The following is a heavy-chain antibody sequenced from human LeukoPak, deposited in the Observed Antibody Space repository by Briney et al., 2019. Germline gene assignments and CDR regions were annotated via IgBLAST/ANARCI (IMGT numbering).Heavy chain of an antibody. CDR3: ARVAYYYGSGSSTAVDP. D-gene: IGHD3-10*01. CDR1: GGSISSSSYY. Sequence: PSETLSLTCTVSGGSISSSSYYWGWIRQPPGKGLEWIGSIYYSGSTYYNPSLQSRVTVSVDTSKNQFSLKLSSVTAADTAVYYCARVAYYYGSGSSTAVDPWGQGTLVTVSS. CDR2: IYYSGST. J-gene: IGHJ5*02. V-gene: IGHV4-39*07.